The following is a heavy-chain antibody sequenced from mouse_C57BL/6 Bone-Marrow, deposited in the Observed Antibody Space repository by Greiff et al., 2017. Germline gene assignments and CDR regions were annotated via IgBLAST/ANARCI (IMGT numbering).Heavy chain of an antibody. CDR2: INPNNGGT. CDR1: GYTFTDYY. V-gene: IGHV1-26*01. J-gene: IGHJ4*01. D-gene: IGHD1-1*01. Sequence: EVQLQQSGPELVKPGASVKISCKASGYTFTDYYMNWVKQSHGKSLEWIGDINPNNGGTSYNQKFKGKATLTVDKSSSTAYMVLRSLTSADAAVYYCARYVYYYGSSYPHYWGQGTSVTVSS. CDR3: ARYVYYYGSSYPHY.